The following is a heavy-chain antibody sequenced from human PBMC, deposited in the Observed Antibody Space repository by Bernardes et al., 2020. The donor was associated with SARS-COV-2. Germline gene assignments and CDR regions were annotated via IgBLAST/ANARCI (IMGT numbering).Heavy chain of an antibody. CDR2: IYHSGST. CDR3: ARDTAVALGY. V-gene: IGHV4-39*01. D-gene: IGHD5-18*01. J-gene: IGHJ4*02. CDR1: GGSINSRSFY. Sequence: SETLSLTCTVSGGSINSRSFYWGWIRQPPGKGPDWIGFIYHSGSTYYNPSLKSRVTISADTSKNQFSLKLTSVTAADTAVYYCARDTAVALGYWGQGTLVTVSS.